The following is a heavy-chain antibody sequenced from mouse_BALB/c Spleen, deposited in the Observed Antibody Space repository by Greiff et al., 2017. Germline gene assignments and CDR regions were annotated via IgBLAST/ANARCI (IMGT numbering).Heavy chain of an antibody. CDR3: VSHNYDGRAMDY. CDR2: IWTGGGK. CDR1: GFSLTSYD. Sequence: QVQLKESGPGLVAPSQSLSITCTVSGFSLTSYDISWIRQPPGKGLEWLGVIWTGGGKNYNSAFMSRLGISKDNSKSQVFLKINSLQTAETAIYYCVSHNYDGRAMDYWGQGTSVTVSS. J-gene: IGHJ4*01. V-gene: IGHV2-9-2*01. D-gene: IGHD1-1*01.